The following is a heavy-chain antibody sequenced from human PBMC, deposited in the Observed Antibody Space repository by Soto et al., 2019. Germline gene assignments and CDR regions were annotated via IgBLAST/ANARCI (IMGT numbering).Heavy chain of an antibody. CDR3: ARDEAYCSSTSCYYYYGMDV. CDR1: GFTFSSYA. V-gene: IGHV3-30-3*01. J-gene: IGHJ6*02. Sequence: QVQLVESGGGVVQPGRSLRLSCAASGFTFSSYAMHWVRQAPGKGLEWVAVISYDGSNKYYADSVKGRFTISRDNAKNSLYLQMNSLRAEDTAVYYCARDEAYCSSTSCYYYYGMDVWGQGTTVTVSS. CDR2: ISYDGSNK. D-gene: IGHD2-2*01.